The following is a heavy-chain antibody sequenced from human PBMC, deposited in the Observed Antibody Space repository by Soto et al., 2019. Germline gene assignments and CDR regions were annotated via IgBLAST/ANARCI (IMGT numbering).Heavy chain of an antibody. D-gene: IGHD5-18*01. CDR1: GFTFSSCA. J-gene: IGHJ4*02. Sequence: QVQLVESGGGVVQPGRSLRLSCAASGFTFSSCAMHWVRQAPGKGLEWVAVISYDGSNKYYADSVKGRFTFSGDNSKNTLYLQMYSLRDEDKAVYYCAIGEEDTASAPCEYWGRGTLVTACS. CDR2: ISYDGSNK. CDR3: AIGEEDTASAPCEY. V-gene: IGHV3-30-3*01.